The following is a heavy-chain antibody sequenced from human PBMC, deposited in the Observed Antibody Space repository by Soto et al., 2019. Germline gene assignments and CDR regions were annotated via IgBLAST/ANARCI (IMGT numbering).Heavy chain of an antibody. J-gene: IGHJ4*02. CDR2: ISGSGGST. Sequence: GGSLRLSCAASGFTFSSYAMSWVRQAPGKGLEWVSGISGSGGSTYYADSVKGRFTISRDNSRNTLYLQMNSLRAEDTAVYYCAKPGFGSFGVVTNFDYWGQGTLVTVSS. D-gene: IGHD3-3*01. V-gene: IGHV3-23*01. CDR1: GFTFSSYA. CDR3: AKPGFGSFGVVTNFDY.